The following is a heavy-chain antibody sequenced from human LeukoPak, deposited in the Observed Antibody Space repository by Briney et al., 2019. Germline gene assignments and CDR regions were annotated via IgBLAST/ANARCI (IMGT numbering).Heavy chain of an antibody. CDR3: ATGYCSSTSCYGPGIPFDY. Sequence: ASVKVSCKASGYTFTSYGISWVRQAPGQGLEWMGWISAYNGNTNYAQKLQGRVTMTTDTSTSTAYMELRSLRSDDTAVYYCATGYCSSTSCYGPGIPFDYWGQGTLVTVSS. CDR1: GYTFTSYG. V-gene: IGHV1-18*01. CDR2: ISAYNGNT. J-gene: IGHJ4*02. D-gene: IGHD2-2*01.